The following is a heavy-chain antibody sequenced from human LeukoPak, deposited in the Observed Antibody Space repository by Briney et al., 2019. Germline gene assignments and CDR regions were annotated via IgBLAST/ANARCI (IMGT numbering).Heavy chain of an antibody. CDR2: IKQDGSEK. V-gene: IGHV3-7*01. CDR3: ARRGSKYTYGTYYFDY. CDR1: GFTFNRYW. J-gene: IGHJ4*02. Sequence: GGSLRLSCAASGFTFNRYWMSWVRQAPGKGLEWVANIKQDGSEKDYVDSVKGRFTISRDNAKKSLYLQMNSLRAEDTAVYYCARRGSKYTYGTYYFDYWGQGNLVTVSS. D-gene: IGHD5-18*01.